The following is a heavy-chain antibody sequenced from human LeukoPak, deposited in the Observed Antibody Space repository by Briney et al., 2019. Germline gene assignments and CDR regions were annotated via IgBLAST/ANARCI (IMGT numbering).Heavy chain of an antibody. CDR2: IWYDGSNK. CDR3: ARPRIPMPSYYGMDV. J-gene: IGHJ6*02. D-gene: IGHD2-2*01. Sequence: PGGSLRLSCAASGFTFSSYGMHWVRQAPGKGLEWVAVIWYDGSNKYYADSVKGRFTISRDNSKNTLYLQMNSLRAEDTAVYYCARPRIPMPSYYGMDVWGQGTTVTVSS. V-gene: IGHV3-33*01. CDR1: GFTFSSYG.